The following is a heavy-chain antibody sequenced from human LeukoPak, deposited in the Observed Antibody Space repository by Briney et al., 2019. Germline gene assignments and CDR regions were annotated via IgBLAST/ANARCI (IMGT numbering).Heavy chain of an antibody. Sequence: GGSLRLSCGASGFTFSNFWMHWVRQVPGKGLEWVSAISGSGGSTYYADSVKGRFTISRDNSKNTLYLQMNSLRAEDTAVYYCAKESHREAAAGNFDYWGQGTLVTVSS. CDR2: ISGSGGST. V-gene: IGHV3-23*01. CDR1: GFTFSNFW. D-gene: IGHD6-13*01. CDR3: AKESHREAAAGNFDY. J-gene: IGHJ4*02.